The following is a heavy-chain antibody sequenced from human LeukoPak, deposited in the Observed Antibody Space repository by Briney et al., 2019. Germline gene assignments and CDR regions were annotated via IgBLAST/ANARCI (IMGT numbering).Heavy chain of an antibody. CDR1: GFTFSSYS. V-gene: IGHV3-7*01. CDR3: ARDGYSSGWYRYYYYYMDV. D-gene: IGHD6-19*01. J-gene: IGHJ6*03. Sequence: PGGSLRLSCAASGFTFSSYSMNWVRQAPGKGLEWVANIKQDGSEKYYVDSVKGRFTISRDNAKNSLYLQMNSLRAEDTAVYYCARDGYSSGWYRYYYYYMDVWGKGTTVTISS. CDR2: IKQDGSEK.